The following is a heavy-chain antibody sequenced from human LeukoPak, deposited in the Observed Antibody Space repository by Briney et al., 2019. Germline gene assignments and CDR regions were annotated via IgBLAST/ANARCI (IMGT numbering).Heavy chain of an antibody. V-gene: IGHV3-53*05. Sequence: GGSLRLSCAASGFAVSRNYMTWVRQAPGKGLEWVSVIYNDGSTFYADSVKGRFTISRDNAKNTVYLQMNSLRVEDTAVHYCARGPWDCWGQGTLVTVSS. CDR3: ARGPWDC. CDR2: IYNDGST. CDR1: GFAVSRNY. J-gene: IGHJ4*02.